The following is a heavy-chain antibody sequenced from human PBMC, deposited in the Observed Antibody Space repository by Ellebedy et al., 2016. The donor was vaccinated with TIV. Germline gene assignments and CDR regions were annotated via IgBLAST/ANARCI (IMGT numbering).Heavy chain of an antibody. Sequence: PGGSLRLSCAASGFTFRSYWMHWVRQAPGEGLVWVSHINGDGTRTSYADSVKGRFTISRDHAKHPLYLQMNSRRDENTAVYFCARSSTYYDFWSGYYRDYYYYGMDVWGQGTTVTVSS. V-gene: IGHV3-74*01. J-gene: IGHJ6*02. CDR3: ARSSTYYDFWSGYYRDYYYYGMDV. CDR1: GFTFRSYW. D-gene: IGHD3-3*01. CDR2: INGDGTRT.